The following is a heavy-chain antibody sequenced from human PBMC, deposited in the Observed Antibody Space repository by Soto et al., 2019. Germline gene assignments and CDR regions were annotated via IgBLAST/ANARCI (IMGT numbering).Heavy chain of an antibody. J-gene: IGHJ4*02. CDR3: ASRYCSGGSCYLDY. CDR1: GFTFSSYA. CDR2: ISYDGSNK. Sequence: ESGGGVVQPGRSLRLSCAASGFTFSSYAMHWVRQAPGKGLEWVAVISYDGSNKYYADSVKGRFTISRDNSKNTLYLQMNSLRAEDTAVYYCASRYCSGGSCYLDYWGQGTLVTVSS. V-gene: IGHV3-30-3*01. D-gene: IGHD2-15*01.